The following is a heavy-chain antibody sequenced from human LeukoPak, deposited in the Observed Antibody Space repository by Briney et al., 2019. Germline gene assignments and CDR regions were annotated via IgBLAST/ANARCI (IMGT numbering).Heavy chain of an antibody. CDR1: GFTFSSYW. J-gene: IGHJ6*04. V-gene: IGHV3-74*01. CDR3: ASTLLWSRTDV. CDR2: TNSDGSST. Sequence: GGSLRLSCAASGFTFSSYWMHWVRQAPGKGLVWVSRTNSDGSSTNYADSVKGRFTISRDNAKNTLYLQMNSLRAEDTAVYYCASTLLWSRTDVWGKGTTVTVSS. D-gene: IGHD3-10*01.